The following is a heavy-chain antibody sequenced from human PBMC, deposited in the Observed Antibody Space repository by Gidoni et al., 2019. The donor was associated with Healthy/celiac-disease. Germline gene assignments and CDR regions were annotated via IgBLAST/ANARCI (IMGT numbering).Heavy chain of an antibody. CDR3: ARDSRMVGATTWFDP. V-gene: IGHV3-66*01. CDR1: GFTVSSNY. Sequence: EVQLVESGGCLVQHGGSLRLSCAASGFTVSSNYMSCVRQAPGKGLEWVSVIYSGGSTYYADSVKGRFTISRDNSKNTLYLQMNSLRAEDTAVYYCARDSRMVGATTWFDPWGQGTLVTVSS. D-gene: IGHD1-26*01. J-gene: IGHJ5*02. CDR2: IYSGGST.